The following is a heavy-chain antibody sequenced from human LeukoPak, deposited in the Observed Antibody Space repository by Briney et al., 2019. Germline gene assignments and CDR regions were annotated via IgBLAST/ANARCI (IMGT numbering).Heavy chain of an antibody. J-gene: IGHJ4*02. CDR3: ATGSEMATITY. V-gene: IGHV3-30*04. CDR1: GFTFSSYA. D-gene: IGHD5-24*01. CDR2: ISYDGSNK. Sequence: PGRSLRPSCAASGFTFSSYAMHWVRQAPGKGLEWVAVISYDGSNKYYADSVKGRFTISRDNSKNTLYLQMNSLRAEDTAVYYCATGSEMATITYWGQGTLVTVSS.